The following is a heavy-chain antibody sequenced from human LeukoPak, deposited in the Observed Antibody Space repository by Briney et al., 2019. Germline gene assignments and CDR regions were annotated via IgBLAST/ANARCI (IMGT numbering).Heavy chain of an antibody. CDR2: MNPNSGNT. D-gene: IGHD3-22*01. J-gene: IGHJ4*02. V-gene: IGHV1-8*01. Sequence: ASVKVSCXASGYTFTSYDINWVRQATGQGLEWMGWMNPNSGNTGSAQKFQGRVTMTRNTSISTAYTELSSLRSEDTAVYYCARRRGYYDSNGYLAYWGRGTLVTVSS. CDR3: ARRRGYYDSNGYLAY. CDR1: GYTFTSYD.